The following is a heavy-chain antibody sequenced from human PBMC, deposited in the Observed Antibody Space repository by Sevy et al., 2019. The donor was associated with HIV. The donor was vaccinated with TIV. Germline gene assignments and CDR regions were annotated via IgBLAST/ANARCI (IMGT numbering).Heavy chain of an antibody. CDR3: ASTMGFDSAAGLLYYFDY. Sequence: SETLSLTCTVSGGSISNDYWSWIRPPPGKGLEWIGYIYYSGSTNYNPSLKSRVTISVDTSKNQFSLKLSSVTAADTAVYYCASTMGFDSAAGLLYYFDYWGQGTLVTVSS. J-gene: IGHJ4*02. D-gene: IGHD6-13*01. V-gene: IGHV4-59*01. CDR1: GGSISNDY. CDR2: IYYSGST.